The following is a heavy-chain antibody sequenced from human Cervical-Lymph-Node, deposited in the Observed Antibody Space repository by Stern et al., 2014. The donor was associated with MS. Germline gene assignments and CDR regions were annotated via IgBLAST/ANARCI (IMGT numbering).Heavy chain of an antibody. D-gene: IGHD3-10*01. Sequence: SGPVLVRPTETLTLTCNVSGIPLSNARMGVSWIRQPPGKALEWLAHIFSHDEKSYSRSLRSRLSISRDISKSQVVLTLTNMAPADAATYYCTQSNMVRGCPFYWGQGIPVAVS. V-gene: IGHV2-26*01. CDR3: TQSNMVRGCPFY. J-gene: IGHJ4*02. CDR1: GIPLSNARMG. CDR2: IFSHDEK.